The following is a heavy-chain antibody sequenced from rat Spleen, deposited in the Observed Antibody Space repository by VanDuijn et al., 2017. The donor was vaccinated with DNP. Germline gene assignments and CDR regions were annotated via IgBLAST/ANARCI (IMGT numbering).Heavy chain of an antibody. CDR3: ARRGYGGRGFFDY. D-gene: IGHD1-11*01. CDR1: GFTFSNYD. CDR2: ISPSGGST. J-gene: IGHJ2*01. Sequence: EVQLVETGGDLVPPGRSLKLSCAASGFTFSNYDMAWVRQAPTKGLEWVASISPSGGSTYYRDSVKGRFTISRDNAKSTLNLQMDSLRSEDTATYYCARRGYGGRGFFDYWGQGVMVTVSS. V-gene: IGHV5-25*01.